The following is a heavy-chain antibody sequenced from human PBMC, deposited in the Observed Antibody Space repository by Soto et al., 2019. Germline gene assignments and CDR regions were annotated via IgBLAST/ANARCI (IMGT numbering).Heavy chain of an antibody. Sequence: PGGSLRLSCAASGFTFSSYGMHWVGQAPGKGLEWVAVISYDGSNKYYADSVKGRFTISRDNSKNTLYLQMNSLRAEDTAVYYCAKGGRHGMRYYYGMDVWGQGTTVTVSS. V-gene: IGHV3-30*18. CDR2: ISYDGSNK. D-gene: IGHD1-26*01. CDR1: GFTFSSYG. J-gene: IGHJ6*02. CDR3: AKGGRHGMRYYYGMDV.